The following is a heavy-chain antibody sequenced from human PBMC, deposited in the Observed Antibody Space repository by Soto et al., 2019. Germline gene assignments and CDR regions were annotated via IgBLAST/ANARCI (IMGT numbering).Heavy chain of an antibody. CDR3: AGEGFFDFWRGYYSRGVFGP. CDR2: IYHSGST. V-gene: IGHV4-4*02. Sequence: SETLSLTCAVSGGSISSSNWWSWVRQPPGKGLEWIGEIYHSGSTNYNPSLKSRVTISVDKSKNQFSLKLSSVTAADTAVYYCAGEGFFDFWRGYYSRGVFGPWGQGTLVTVSS. D-gene: IGHD3-3*01. J-gene: IGHJ5*02. CDR1: GGSISSSNW.